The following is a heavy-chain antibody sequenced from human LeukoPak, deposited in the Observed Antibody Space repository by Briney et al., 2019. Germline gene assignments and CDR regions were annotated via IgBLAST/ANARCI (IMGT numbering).Heavy chain of an antibody. V-gene: IGHV4-4*07. Sequence: ASETLSLTCTVSGGSISSYYWSWIRQPAGKGPEWIGRIYTSGSTNYNPSLKSRVTMSVDTSKNQFSLKLSSVTAADTAVYYCARDQCSSTSCYRTSPFDYWGQGTLVTVSS. CDR2: IYTSGST. D-gene: IGHD2-2*01. CDR1: GGSISSYY. CDR3: ARDQCSSTSCYRTSPFDY. J-gene: IGHJ4*02.